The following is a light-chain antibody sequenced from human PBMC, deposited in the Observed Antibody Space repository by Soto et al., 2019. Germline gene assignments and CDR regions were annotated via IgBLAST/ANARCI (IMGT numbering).Light chain of an antibody. CDR3: QQYGSSPTWT. CDR2: RAS. Sequence: EIVMTQSPATLSLSPGERATLSCRASQSINSNLAWYQQKPGQAPRLFMFRASSRATGIPARFSGSGSGTDFTLTISRLEPEDSAVYYCQQYGSSPTWTFGQGTKVDIK. CDR1: QSINSN. J-gene: IGKJ1*01. V-gene: IGKV3-20*01.